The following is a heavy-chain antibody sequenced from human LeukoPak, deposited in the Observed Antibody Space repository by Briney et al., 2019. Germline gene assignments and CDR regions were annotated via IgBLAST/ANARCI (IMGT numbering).Heavy chain of an antibody. J-gene: IGHJ4*02. D-gene: IGHD2-2*02. CDR1: GYTFTSYD. CDR2: MNPNSGNP. Sequence: ASVKVSCKASGYTFTSYDMNWVRQATGQGLEWMEWMNPNSGNPGYAQKFQGRVTMTRNTPISTAYMELSSLGSEDTAVYYCARATRDCSSASCYNYWGQGTLVTVSS. CDR3: ARATRDCSSASCYNY. V-gene: IGHV1-8*01.